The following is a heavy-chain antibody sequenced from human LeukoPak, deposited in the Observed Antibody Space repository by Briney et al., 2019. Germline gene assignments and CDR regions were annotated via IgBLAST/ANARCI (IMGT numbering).Heavy chain of an antibody. CDR2: IWYDGSNK. J-gene: IGHJ4*02. CDR1: GFTFSSYG. CDR3: ARDRGYTFDY. Sequence: PGRSLRLSCAASGFTFSSYGMHWVRQAPGKGLEWVAVIWYDGSNKYYADSVKGRFTISRDNAKNTLYLQMNSLRAEDTAVYYCARDRGYTFDYWGQGTLVTVSS. D-gene: IGHD3-22*01. V-gene: IGHV3-33*01.